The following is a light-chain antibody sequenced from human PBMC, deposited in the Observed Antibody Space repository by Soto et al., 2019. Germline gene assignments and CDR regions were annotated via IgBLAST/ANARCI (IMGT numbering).Light chain of an antibody. V-gene: IGKV3-20*01. CDR2: GAS. CDR3: QQYGSSPTT. J-gene: IGKJ1*01. Sequence: DMVLTQAPATLSMSPGERATLSCRGSQSVSSNLAWYQQKPGQAPRRLIFGASFRATGIPDRFSGSGSGTDFTLTISRLEPEDFAVYYCQQYGSSPTTFGQGTKV. CDR1: QSVSSN.